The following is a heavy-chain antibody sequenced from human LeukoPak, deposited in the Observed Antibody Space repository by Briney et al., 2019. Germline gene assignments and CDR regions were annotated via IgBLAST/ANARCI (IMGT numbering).Heavy chain of an antibody. D-gene: IGHD3-22*01. J-gene: IGHJ3*02. V-gene: IGHV1-2*02. CDR3: ARDYFAGEPTYYYDSSGYTLRTTTNTDAFDI. Sequence: ASVKVSCKASGYTFTGYYMHWVRQAPGQGLEWMGWINPNSGGTNYAQKFQGRVTMTRDTSISTAYMELRSLRSDDTAVYYCARDYFAGEPTYYYDSSGYTLRTTTNTDAFDIWGQGTMVTVS. CDR1: GYTFTGYY. CDR2: INPNSGGT.